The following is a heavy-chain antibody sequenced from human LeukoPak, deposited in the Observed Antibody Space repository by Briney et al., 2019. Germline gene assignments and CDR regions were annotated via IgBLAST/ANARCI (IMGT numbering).Heavy chain of an antibody. CDR1: GFTLSSYA. D-gene: IGHD6-19*01. Sequence: GKCLRLSCAASGFTLSSYAVECVRQAPGRGQGWVAAIPYYGTDKYYEDSVKGRFTISRDNSNTALYVQMNSMRAEDTAVYYCARDSSGWYAGSFDYWGQGTLVTVSS. CDR3: ARDSSGWYAGSFDY. CDR2: IPYYGTDK. J-gene: IGHJ4*02. V-gene: IGHV3-30*04.